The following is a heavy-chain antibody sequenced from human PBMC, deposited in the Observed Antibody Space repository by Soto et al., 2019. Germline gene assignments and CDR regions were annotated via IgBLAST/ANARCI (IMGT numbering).Heavy chain of an antibody. V-gene: IGHV3-7*03. CDR3: ASRPPDVRYIGVFDC. J-gene: IGHJ4*02. Sequence: GSLRLSCAGSGVAFSRQWMSWVRQAPGKGLEWVANIKEDGSEKDYVDSVKGRFTISRDNAKNSLFLQMNNLRVEDAAVYYCASRPPDVRYIGVFDCCGQRTVVTV. D-gene: IGHD1-20*01. CDR1: GVAFSRQW. CDR2: IKEDGSEK.